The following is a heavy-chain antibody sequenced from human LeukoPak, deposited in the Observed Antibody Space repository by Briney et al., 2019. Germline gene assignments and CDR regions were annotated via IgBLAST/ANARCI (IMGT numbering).Heavy chain of an antibody. V-gene: IGHV3-74*01. CDR1: GFSSSDYW. D-gene: IGHD3-10*01. CDR3: ARGRGPYGWFDP. J-gene: IGHJ5*02. CDR2: MNSDGTTS. Sequence: GGSLRLSCAASGFSSSDYWMHWVRHAPGKGLVWVSRMNSDGTTSNYADSVKGRFTISRDNAKNTLYLQMNSLRAEDTAVYYCARGRGPYGWFDPWGQGTLVTVSS.